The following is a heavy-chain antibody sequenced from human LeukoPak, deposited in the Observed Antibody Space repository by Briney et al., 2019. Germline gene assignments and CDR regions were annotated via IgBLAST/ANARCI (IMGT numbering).Heavy chain of an antibody. Sequence: SETLSLTCTVSGGSISSYYWSWIRQPAGKGLEWIGRIYTSGSTNYNPSLKSRVTISVDTSKNQFSLKLSSVTAADTAVYYCAGRYYYDSGGYYDAFDIWGQGTMVTVSS. J-gene: IGHJ3*02. CDR1: GGSISSYY. CDR2: IYTSGST. CDR3: AGRYYYDSGGYYDAFDI. V-gene: IGHV4-4*07. D-gene: IGHD3-22*01.